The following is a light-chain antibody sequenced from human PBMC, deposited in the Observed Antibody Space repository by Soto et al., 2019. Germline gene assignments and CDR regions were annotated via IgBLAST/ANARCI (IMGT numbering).Light chain of an antibody. CDR3: QQRTNWPRSFT. Sequence: EIVLTQSPATLPLSPGERATLSCRASQSVSSYLAWYQQKPGQAPRLLLYHTSKRASGIPARFSGSGSGTDFTLTNSSLEPEDFAVYYCQQRTNWPRSFTFGTGTKVDIQ. CDR2: HTS. CDR1: QSVSSY. J-gene: IGKJ3*01. V-gene: IGKV3-11*01.